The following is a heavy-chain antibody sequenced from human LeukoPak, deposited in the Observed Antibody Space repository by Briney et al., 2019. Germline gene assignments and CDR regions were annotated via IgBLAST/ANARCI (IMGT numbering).Heavy chain of an antibody. Sequence: PGGSLRLSCTASGFTFSDYYMAWIRQAPGKGLEWVSYISSSSSHTNYADSVKGRFTISRDNAKNTLYLQMNSLRAEDTAVYYCARDTDTVTTILDYWGQGTLVTVSS. CDR2: ISSSSSHT. D-gene: IGHD4-17*01. CDR3: ARDTDTVTTILDY. V-gene: IGHV3-11*06. J-gene: IGHJ4*02. CDR1: GFTFSDYY.